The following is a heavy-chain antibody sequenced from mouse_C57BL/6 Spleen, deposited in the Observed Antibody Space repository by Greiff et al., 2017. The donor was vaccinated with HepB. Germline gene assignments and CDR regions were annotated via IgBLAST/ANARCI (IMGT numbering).Heavy chain of an antibody. Sequence: EVQRVESGDGLVKPGGSLKLSCAASGFTFSSYAMSWVRQTPEKRLEWVAYISRGGDYTYYADTVKGRFTISRDNARNTLYVQMSSLKSEDTAMYYCTRGAYSNPFDYWGQGTTLTVSS. CDR3: TRGAYSNPFDY. V-gene: IGHV5-9-1*02. CDR2: ISRGGDYT. J-gene: IGHJ2*01. D-gene: IGHD2-5*01. CDR1: GFTFSSYA.